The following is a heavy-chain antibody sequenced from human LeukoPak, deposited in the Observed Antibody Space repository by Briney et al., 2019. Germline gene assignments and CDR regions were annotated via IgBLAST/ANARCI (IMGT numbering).Heavy chain of an antibody. J-gene: IGHJ6*03. Sequence: AASVKVSCKASGYTFTSYGISWVRQAPGQGLEWMGGIIPIFGTANYAQKFQGRVTITTDESTSTAYMELSSLRSEDTAVYYCASLTSGLRGYYSGGGWYYYYMDVWGKGTTVTVSS. CDR3: ASLTSGLRGYYSGGGWYYYYMDV. V-gene: IGHV1-69*05. D-gene: IGHD3-3*01. CDR1: GYTFTSYG. CDR2: IIPIFGTA.